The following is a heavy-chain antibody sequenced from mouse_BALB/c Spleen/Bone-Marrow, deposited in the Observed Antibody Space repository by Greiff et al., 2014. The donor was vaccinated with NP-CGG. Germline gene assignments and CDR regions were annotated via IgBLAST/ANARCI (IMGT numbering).Heavy chain of an antibody. CDR2: ISGGGSYT. Sequence: EVQLVESGGGLVKPGGSLKLSCAASGFTFSDYYMYWVRQTPEKRLEWVATISGGGSYTYYPDSVKGRFTISRDNAKNNLYLQMSSLKSEDTAMYYCARSGERYGAMDYWGQGTSVTVFS. J-gene: IGHJ4*01. CDR1: GFTFSDYY. D-gene: IGHD1-1*02. V-gene: IGHV5-4*02. CDR3: ARSGERYGAMDY.